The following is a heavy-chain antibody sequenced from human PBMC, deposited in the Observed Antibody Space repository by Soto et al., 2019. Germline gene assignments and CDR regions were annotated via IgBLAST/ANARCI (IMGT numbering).Heavy chain of an antibody. J-gene: IGHJ5*02. CDR3: TRPRGTGTTFWFDP. CDR1: GFTFRGSA. Sequence: RRLSCAASGFTFRGSAMHWVRQASGKGLEWVGRIRSKANSYATAYAASVKGRFTISRDDSKNTAYLQMNSLKTEDTAVYYCTRPRGTGTTFWFDPWGQGTLVTVSS. CDR2: IRSKANSYAT. D-gene: IGHD1-7*01. V-gene: IGHV3-73*01.